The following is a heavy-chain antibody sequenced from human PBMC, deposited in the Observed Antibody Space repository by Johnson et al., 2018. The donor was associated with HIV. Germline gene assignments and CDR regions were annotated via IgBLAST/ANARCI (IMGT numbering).Heavy chain of an antibody. J-gene: IGHJ3*02. V-gene: IGHV3-15*01. CDR1: GFTFTNAW. CDR3: AREPEGWAFDI. Sequence: VHLVESGGGLVKPGGSLRLSCAASGFTFTNAWMTWVRQAPGKGLEWVGRIKSKTDGGTTDYAAPVKGRFTISRDDSKNSLYLQMNSLKTEDTAVYYCAREPEGWAFDIWGQGTMVTVSS. D-gene: IGHD1-26*01. CDR2: IKSKTDGGTT.